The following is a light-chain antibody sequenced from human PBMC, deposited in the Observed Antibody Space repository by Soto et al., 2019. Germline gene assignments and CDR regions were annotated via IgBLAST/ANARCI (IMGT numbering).Light chain of an antibody. J-gene: IGLJ2*01. Sequence: QSVLTQPPSASGTPGQRVAISCSGGNSNIGTNHVNWYQQLPGTAPKLLIYGNNQRPSGVPDRFSGSRSGTSASLAISGLQSEDEADYSCVAWDDSLNGHVVFGGGTKVTVL. CDR1: NSNIGTNH. CDR2: GNN. V-gene: IGLV1-44*01. CDR3: VAWDDSLNGHVV.